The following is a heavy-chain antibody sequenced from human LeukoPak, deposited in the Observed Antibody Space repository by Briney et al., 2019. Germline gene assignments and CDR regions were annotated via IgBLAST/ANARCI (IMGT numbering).Heavy chain of an antibody. J-gene: IGHJ4*02. CDR1: GYTFTGYY. D-gene: IGHD3-10*01. CDR3: ARDRDYGSGIFDY. V-gene: IGHV1-2*02. CDR2: INPNSGGT. Sequence: GASVKVSCKASGYTFTGYYMHWVRQAPRQGLEWMGWINPNSGGTNYAQKFQGRVTMTRDTSISTAYMELNRLRSDDTAVYYCARDRDYGSGIFDYWGQGTLVTVSS.